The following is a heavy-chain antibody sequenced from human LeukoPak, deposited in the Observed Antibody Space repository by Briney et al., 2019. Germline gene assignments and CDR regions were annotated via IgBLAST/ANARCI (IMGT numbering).Heavy chain of an antibody. CDR2: ISHSGTT. J-gene: IGHJ4*02. CDR1: GVSISSYY. Sequence: SSETLSLTCTVSGVSISSYYWSWLRQPPGKGLEWIAYISHSGTTNYNPSLQSRVTISVDTSKNQFSLRLGSVTAADTAVYFCARTVVAEFFDYWGQGTLVTVSS. D-gene: IGHD2-15*01. V-gene: IGHV4-59*01. CDR3: ARTVVAEFFDY.